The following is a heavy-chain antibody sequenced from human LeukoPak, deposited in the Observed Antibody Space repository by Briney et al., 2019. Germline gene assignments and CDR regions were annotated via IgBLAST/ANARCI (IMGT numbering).Heavy chain of an antibody. V-gene: IGHV1-2*02. Sequence: ASLKVSCKTSGYGFTGYYMHWVRQAPGQGLEWMGWISPNSGDTNYAREFQGRVTMTRDTSISTAYMELSGLTSDDTAVYYCARDGSARSGNNNFYYWGQGTLVTVSS. D-gene: IGHD4-23*01. CDR1: GYGFTGYY. CDR3: ARDGSARSGNNNFYY. CDR2: ISPNSGDT. J-gene: IGHJ4*02.